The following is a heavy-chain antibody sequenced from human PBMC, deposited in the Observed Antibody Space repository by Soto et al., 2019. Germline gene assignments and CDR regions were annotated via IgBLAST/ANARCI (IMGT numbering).Heavy chain of an antibody. CDR1: GFTFRTYG. J-gene: IGHJ6*02. V-gene: IGHV3-30*18. CDR2: ISNNGINK. D-gene: IGHD6-6*01. Sequence: QVQLVESGGGVVQPGRSLRLSCAASGFTFRTYGVHWVRQAPGKGLEWLAVISNNGINKYYADSVKGRFTISRDNSRDTLFLQMNSLRGEVTAIYYCAKVIRADSTSSNFYYYSGLDVWGQGTTVTVSS. CDR3: AKVIRADSTSSNFYYYSGLDV.